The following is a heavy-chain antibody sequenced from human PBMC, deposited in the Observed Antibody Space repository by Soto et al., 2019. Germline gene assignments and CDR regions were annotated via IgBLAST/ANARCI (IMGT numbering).Heavy chain of an antibody. CDR3: ARVKQLVPGSFDL. V-gene: IGHV4-30-2*01. Sequence: QLQLQESGSGLVKPSETLSLTCAVSGVSVSSGGFPWSWIRQPPGKGLGWIGYIYHGETTYYNPSLKIRVTMSIDKSKNQFSLRLTSVTAADTAVYYCARVKQLVPGSFDLWGGGTVVSVPS. D-gene: IGHD6-6*01. CDR2: IYHGETT. J-gene: IGHJ2*01. CDR1: GVSVSSGGFP.